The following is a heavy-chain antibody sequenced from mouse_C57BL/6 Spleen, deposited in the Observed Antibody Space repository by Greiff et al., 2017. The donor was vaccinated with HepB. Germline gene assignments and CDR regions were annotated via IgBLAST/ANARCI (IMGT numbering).Heavy chain of an antibody. CDR2: IYPGDGDT. CDR1: GYAFSSSW. CDR3: AIYYDYDWFAY. Sequence: QVQLKQSGPELVKPGASVKISCQASGYAFSSSWMNWVKQRPGKGLEWIGRIYPGDGDTNYNGKFKGKATLTADKSSSTAYMQLSSLTSEDSAVYFCAIYYDYDWFAYWGQGTLVTVSA. J-gene: IGHJ3*01. D-gene: IGHD2-4*01. V-gene: IGHV1-82*01.